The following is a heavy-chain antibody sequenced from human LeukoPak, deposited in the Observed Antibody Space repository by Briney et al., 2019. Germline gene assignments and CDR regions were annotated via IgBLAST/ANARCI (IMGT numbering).Heavy chain of an antibody. D-gene: IGHD6-25*01. V-gene: IGHV4-34*01. CDR1: DYSISNGYF. Sequence: SETLSLTCTVSDYSISNGYFWSWIRQPPGKGLEWIGEINHSGSTNYNPSLKSRVTISVDTSKNQFSLKLSSVTAADTAVYYCARHRAVYYYYYMDVWGKGTTVTISS. J-gene: IGHJ6*03. CDR2: INHSGST. CDR3: ARHRAVYYYYYMDV.